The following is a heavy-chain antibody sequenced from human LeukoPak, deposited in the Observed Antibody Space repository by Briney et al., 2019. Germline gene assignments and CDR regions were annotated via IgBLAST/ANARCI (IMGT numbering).Heavy chain of an antibody. V-gene: IGHV3-11*06. CDR1: GFPFSEYS. D-gene: IGHD1-1*01. CDR2: IGISSGNT. CDR3: ARDHNYAFDN. J-gene: IGHJ4*02. Sequence: GGSLRLSCAASGFPFSEYSMNWVRQAPGKGLEWISYIGISSGNTKYADSVKGRFTISGENAKNSLYLQMNSLRVEDTAVYYCARDHNYAFDNWGQGTLVTVSS.